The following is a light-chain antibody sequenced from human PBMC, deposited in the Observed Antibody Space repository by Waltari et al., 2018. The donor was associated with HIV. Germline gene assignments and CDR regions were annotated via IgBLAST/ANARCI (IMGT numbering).Light chain of an antibody. CDR2: DTS. J-gene: IGKJ5*01. CDR1: QDIRNY. V-gene: IGKV1-33*01. CDR3: QQYDDLPLT. Sequence: DIQMTQSPSSLSASVGDRVTITCQASQDIRNYLHWYQQKPGKAPNLLIYDTSNLQGGVPSRFSGSGSGTDFTFTIRSLQPEDVATYYCQQYDDLPLTFGQGTRLEIK.